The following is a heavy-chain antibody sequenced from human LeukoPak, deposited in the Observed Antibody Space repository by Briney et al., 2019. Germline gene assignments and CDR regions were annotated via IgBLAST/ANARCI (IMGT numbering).Heavy chain of an antibody. Sequence: PSETLSLTCAVYGGSFCDYYWSWIRQPPGKGLEWIGEINHSGSNNYNPFLKSRVTLSVDTSKNQFSLKLSSVTAADTAVYYCAREAKYYYDSSGYYYYYYYGMDVWGQGTTVTVSS. D-gene: IGHD3-22*01. CDR3: AREAKYYYDSSGYYYYYYYGMDV. CDR1: GGSFCDYY. V-gene: IGHV4-34*01. J-gene: IGHJ6*02. CDR2: INHSGSN.